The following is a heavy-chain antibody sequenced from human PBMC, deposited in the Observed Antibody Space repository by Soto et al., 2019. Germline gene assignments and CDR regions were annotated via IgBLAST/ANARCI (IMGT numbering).Heavy chain of an antibody. CDR3: ARGLVVPAAKYYYYYYMDV. D-gene: IGHD2-2*01. V-gene: IGHV4-59*01. J-gene: IGHJ6*03. CDR1: GGSISSYY. CDR2: IYYSGST. Sequence: QVQLQESGPGLVKPSETLSLTCTVSGGSISSYYWSWIRQPPGKGLEWIGYIYYSGSTNYNPSLNSRVTISVDTYKNQFSLKLSSVTAADTAVYYWARGLVVPAAKYYYYYYMDVWGKGTTVTVSS.